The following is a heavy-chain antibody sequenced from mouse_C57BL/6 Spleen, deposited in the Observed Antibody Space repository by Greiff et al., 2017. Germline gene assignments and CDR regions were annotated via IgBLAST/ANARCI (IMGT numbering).Heavy chain of an antibody. CDR2: ISNLAYSI. D-gene: IGHD1-1*01. CDR1: GFTFSDYG. Sequence: EVNVVESGGGLVQPGGSLKLSCAASGFTFSDYGMAWVRQAPRKGPEWVAFISNLAYSIYYADTVTGRFTISRENAKNTLYREMSSLRSEDTAMYYCARQGDCGSSYPLYAMDYWGQGTSVTVSS. J-gene: IGHJ4*01. CDR3: ARQGDCGSSYPLYAMDY. V-gene: IGHV5-15*01.